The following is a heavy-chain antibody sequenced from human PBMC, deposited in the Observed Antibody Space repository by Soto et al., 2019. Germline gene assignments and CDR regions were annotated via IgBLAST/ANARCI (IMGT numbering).Heavy chain of an antibody. D-gene: IGHD2-2*01. V-gene: IGHV3-23*01. Sequence: GGSLRLSCAASGFTFSSYTMNWVRQAPGKGLEWVSLISARGGSTYYADSVKGRFTISRDNSKSTLYLQMNSLRAEDTGVYYCARDPPNDKTQLDYGMDVWGQGTAVTVSS. CDR1: GFTFSSYT. CDR2: ISARGGST. CDR3: ARDPPNDKTQLDYGMDV. J-gene: IGHJ6*02.